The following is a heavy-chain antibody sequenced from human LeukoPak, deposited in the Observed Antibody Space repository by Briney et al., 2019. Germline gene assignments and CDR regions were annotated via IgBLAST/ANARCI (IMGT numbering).Heavy chain of an antibody. J-gene: IGHJ4*02. D-gene: IGHD1-26*01. CDR1: GYTFTGYY. V-gene: IGHV1-2*02. CDR3: ARDGSGSYYVRFQLDDY. CDR2: INPNSGGT. Sequence: ASVKVSCKASGYTFTGYYMHWVRQAPGQGLEWMGWINPNSGGTNYAQEFQGRVTMTRDTSISTAYMELSRLRSDDTAVYYCARDGSGSYYVRFQLDDYWGQGTLVTVSS.